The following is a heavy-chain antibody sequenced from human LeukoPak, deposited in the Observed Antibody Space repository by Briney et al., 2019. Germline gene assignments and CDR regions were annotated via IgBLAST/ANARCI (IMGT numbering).Heavy chain of an antibody. CDR2: IYPGDSDT. D-gene: IGHD3-22*01. CDR3: ASSDLPYYSDRSSSFDV. CDR1: GYIFTSFW. Sequence: GESLKISCKGSGYIFTSFWIGWVRQMPGKGLEWMGIIYPGDSDTKYRPSFQGQVTISADKSTSTAYLQWSSLKASDTAMYFCASSDLPYYSDRSSSFDVWGHGTMVTVSS. J-gene: IGHJ3*01. V-gene: IGHV5-51*01.